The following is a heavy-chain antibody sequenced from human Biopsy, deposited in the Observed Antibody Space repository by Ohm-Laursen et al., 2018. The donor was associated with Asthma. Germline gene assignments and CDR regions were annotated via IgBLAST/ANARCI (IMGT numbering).Heavy chain of an antibody. CDR3: ARAGESDLVGGLDV. J-gene: IGHJ6*02. V-gene: IGHV3-30*03. D-gene: IGHD2-21*01. CDR2: IAWDGINS. CDR1: GFTFSTYG. Sequence: SLRLSCTASGFTFSTYGMHWVRQAPGKGLEWVAFIAWDGINSYYADSVKGRFTISRDNSRNTLYLQKNSLRAGDTAVYYCARAGESDLVGGLDVWGQGTTVIVS.